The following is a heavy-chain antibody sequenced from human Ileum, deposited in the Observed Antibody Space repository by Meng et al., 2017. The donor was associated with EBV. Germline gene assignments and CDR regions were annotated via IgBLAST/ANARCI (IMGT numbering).Heavy chain of an antibody. Sequence: QLQRQESGPGLVQPSQSLSRSFVISGDSVSSDKTAWNWIRQSPSRGLEWLGRTYRRSRWYYDYALSVKSRINISPDTSKNQVSLQLNSVTDEDTGIYYCATSRIAKFDRWGQGTLVTVSS. J-gene: IGHJ5*02. CDR3: ATSRIAKFDR. CDR2: TYRRSRWYY. V-gene: IGHV6-1*01. CDR1: GDSVSSDKTA.